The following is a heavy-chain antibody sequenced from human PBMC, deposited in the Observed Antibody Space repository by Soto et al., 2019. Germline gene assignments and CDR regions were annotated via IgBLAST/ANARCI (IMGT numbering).Heavy chain of an antibody. J-gene: IGHJ6*02. CDR3: AREGQVMITFGGIPNRNYYYYGMDV. D-gene: IGHD3-16*01. CDR1: GYTFTSYG. V-gene: IGHV1-18*01. Sequence: ASVKVSCKASGYTFTSYGISWVRQAPGQGLEWMGWISAYNGNTNYAQKLQGRVTMTTDTSTSTAYMELRSLRSDDTAVYYCAREGQVMITFGGIPNRNYYYYGMDVWCQGTTVTVSS. CDR2: ISAYNGNT.